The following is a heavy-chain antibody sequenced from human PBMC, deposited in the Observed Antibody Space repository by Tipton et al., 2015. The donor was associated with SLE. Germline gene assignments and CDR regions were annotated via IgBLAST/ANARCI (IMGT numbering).Heavy chain of an antibody. V-gene: IGHV3-30*02. Sequence: SLRLSCAASGFNFSSYGMHWVRQAPGKGLECVALIRDEGNSKYYTESVKGRFTISRDNSKNTLYLQMNSLRAEDTAVYYCAKEDGYYDFWTGSVLNGVDVWGQGTTVTVSS. D-gene: IGHD3-3*01. CDR1: GFNFSSYG. CDR3: AKEDGYYDFWTGSVLNGVDV. CDR2: IRDEGNSK. J-gene: IGHJ6*02.